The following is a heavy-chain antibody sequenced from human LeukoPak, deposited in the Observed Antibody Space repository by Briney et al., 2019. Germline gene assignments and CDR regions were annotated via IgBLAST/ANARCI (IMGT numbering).Heavy chain of an antibody. CDR2: ISGSGGST. J-gene: IGHJ4*02. Sequence: GGSLRLSCAASGFTFSSYAMSWVRQAPGKGLEWVSAISGSGGSTYYADSVKGRFTISRDNSRNTLYLQMNSLRAEDTAVYYCAKDSGWNDAQYYFDYWGQGTLVTVSS. CDR1: GFTFSSYA. V-gene: IGHV3-23*01. CDR3: AKDSGWNDAQYYFDY. D-gene: IGHD1-1*01.